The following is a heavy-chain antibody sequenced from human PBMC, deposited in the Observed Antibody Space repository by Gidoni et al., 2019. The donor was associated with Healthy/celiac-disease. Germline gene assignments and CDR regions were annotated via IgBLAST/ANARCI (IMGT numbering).Heavy chain of an antibody. CDR3: ARGHYYGSGSYFSTGHIQPSYSKYNWFDP. V-gene: IGHV1-18*01. CDR1: GYTFTSYG. CDR2: ISAYNGHT. J-gene: IGHJ5*02. Sequence: QVQLVQSGAEVKKPGASVTVSCKASGYTFTSYGISWVRQAPGQGLEWMGWISAYNGHTNYAQKLQGRVTMTTDTSTSTAYMELRSLRSDDTAVYYCARGHYYGSGSYFSTGHIQPSYSKYNWFDPWGQGTLVTVSS. D-gene: IGHD3-10*01.